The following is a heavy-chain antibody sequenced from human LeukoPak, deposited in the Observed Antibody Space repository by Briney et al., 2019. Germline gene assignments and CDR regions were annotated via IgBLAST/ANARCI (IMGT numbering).Heavy chain of an antibody. Sequence: SETLSLTCTVSGYSISSGYYWGWIRQPPGKGLEWIGSIYHSGSTYYNPSLKSRVTISVDTSKNQFSLKLSSVTAADTAVYYCARLRVQWLPPGPWGQGTLVTVSS. V-gene: IGHV4-38-2*02. J-gene: IGHJ5*02. CDR2: IYHSGST. CDR3: ARLRVQWLPPGP. CDR1: GYSISSGYY. D-gene: IGHD6-19*01.